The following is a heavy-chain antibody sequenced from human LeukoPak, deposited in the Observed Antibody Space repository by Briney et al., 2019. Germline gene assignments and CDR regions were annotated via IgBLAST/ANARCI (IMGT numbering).Heavy chain of an antibody. CDR2: ISWNSGTI. D-gene: IGHD3-10*01. Sequence: QPGRSLRLSCAASRFTFDDYAMHWVRQVPGKGLEWVSGISWNSGTIGYADSAKGRFTISRDNAKNSLYLQMNSLRVEDTAFYFCAKDISFTMVRGVFDYWGQGTLVTVSS. CDR1: RFTFDDYA. V-gene: IGHV3-9*01. CDR3: AKDISFTMVRGVFDY. J-gene: IGHJ4*02.